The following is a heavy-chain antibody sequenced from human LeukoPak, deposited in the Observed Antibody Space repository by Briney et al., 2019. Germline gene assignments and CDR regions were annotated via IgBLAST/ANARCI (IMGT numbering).Heavy chain of an antibody. CDR1: SGSISSGSCY. D-gene: IGHD2-21*02. Sequence: SETLSLTCTVSSGSISSGSCYWAWIRQPPGKGLEWIGSACYSGSTYYNPSLKSRVTISVDTSKNQFSLKLSSVTAADTAVYYCARDGSAIPFDYWGQGTLVTVSS. J-gene: IGHJ4*02. CDR3: ARDGSAIPFDY. CDR2: ACYSGST. V-gene: IGHV4-39*07.